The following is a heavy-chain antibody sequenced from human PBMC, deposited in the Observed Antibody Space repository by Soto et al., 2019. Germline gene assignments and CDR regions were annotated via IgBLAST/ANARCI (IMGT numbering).Heavy chain of an antibody. J-gene: IGHJ5*02. Sequence: PGESLKISCKGSGYSFTSYWIGWVRQMPGKGLEWMGIIYPGDSDTRYSPSFQGQVTISADKSISTAYLQWSSLKASDTAMYYCARHPTPSLRYFDWLLDNWFDPWGQGTLVTVSS. CDR3: ARHPTPSLRYFDWLLDNWFDP. CDR2: IYPGDSDT. CDR1: GYSFTSYW. V-gene: IGHV5-51*01. D-gene: IGHD3-9*01.